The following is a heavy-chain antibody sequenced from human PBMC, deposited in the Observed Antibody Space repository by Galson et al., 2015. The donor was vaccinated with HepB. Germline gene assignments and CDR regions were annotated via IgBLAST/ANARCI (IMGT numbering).Heavy chain of an antibody. V-gene: IGHV3-30*02. CDR2: IRYDGTTK. CDR1: GFTFNNYG. CDR3: AKDASRWGIYDNPLTGYRLYYYGMDV. Sequence: SLRLSCAASGFTFNNYGMHWVRQAPGKGLEWVAFIRYDGTTKDYGDSVKGRFTISRDNSKNTLYLQMNSLRPEDTAVYFCAKDASRWGIYDNPLTGYRLYYYGMDVWGQGTTVTVSS. J-gene: IGHJ6*02. D-gene: IGHD3-9*01.